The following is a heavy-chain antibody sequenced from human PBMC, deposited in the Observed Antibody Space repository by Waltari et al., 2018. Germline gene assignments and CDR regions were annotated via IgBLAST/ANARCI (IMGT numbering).Heavy chain of an antibody. CDR1: GFTLRNYW. D-gene: IGHD1-1*01. V-gene: IGHV3-7*01. Sequence: EVQLVESGGGLAHPGGSLTLSCVGSGFTLRNYWMTWVRQAPGKGLEWVATMNKDGSERYYVDSVRGRFIISKDDAKNSLSLEMNILAVEDTAIYYYARDSPDKHWKFFGNDHWGQGTLVNVSP. J-gene: IGHJ4*02. CDR3: ARDSPDKHWKFFGNDH. CDR2: MNKDGSER.